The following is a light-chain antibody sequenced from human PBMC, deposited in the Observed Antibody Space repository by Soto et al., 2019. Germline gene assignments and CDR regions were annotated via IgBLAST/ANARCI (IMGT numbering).Light chain of an antibody. CDR1: QCVSSN. CDR3: QQYYNWPRWT. J-gene: IGKJ1*01. Sequence: EIVMTQSPATLSVSPGERATLSCRASQCVSSNLAWYQQKPGQAPRLLIYGASTRATGIPARFSGSESGTEFTLTISSLQSEDFAVYYCQQYYNWPRWTFGQGTKVEIK. V-gene: IGKV3-15*01. CDR2: GAS.